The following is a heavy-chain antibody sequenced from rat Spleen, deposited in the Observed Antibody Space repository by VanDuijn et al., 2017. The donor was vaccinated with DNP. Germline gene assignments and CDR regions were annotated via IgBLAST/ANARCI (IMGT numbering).Heavy chain of an antibody. J-gene: IGHJ2*01. Sequence: EVQLVESGGDLVQPGRSLKLSCAASTFTFSDYNMAWVRQAPKKGLEWVATISYDGSRTNYRDSVKGRFTISRDNVKNILYLQMDSLRSEDSATYYCARPDYWGQGVMVTVSS. CDR2: ISYDGSRT. CDR1: TFTFSDYN. CDR3: ARPDY. V-gene: IGHV5-7*01.